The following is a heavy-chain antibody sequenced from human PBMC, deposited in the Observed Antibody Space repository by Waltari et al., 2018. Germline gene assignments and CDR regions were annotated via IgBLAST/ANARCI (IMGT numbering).Heavy chain of an antibody. J-gene: IGHJ3*02. CDR1: GGSCSTHA. CDR3: ARGGLYGQQLLESAFEI. V-gene: IGHV1-69*05. D-gene: IGHD6-13*01. Sequence: QVQLVQSGAELKKPGSSVKVSCKVSGGSCSTHALTWVRQAPGQGLEWMGGIIPMFGTANYAQKIQDRVTINTDESMTTAYMHLSSLTSDDTAVYYCARGGLYGQQLLESAFEIWGQGTKVTVSS. CDR2: IIPMFGTA.